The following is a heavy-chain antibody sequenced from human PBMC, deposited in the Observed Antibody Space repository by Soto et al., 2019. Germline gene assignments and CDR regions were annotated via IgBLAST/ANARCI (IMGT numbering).Heavy chain of an antibody. CDR1: GCTFTSYY. V-gene: IGHV1-46*03. CDR3: ARDGTAMVRGVNTYYYYYYMDV. J-gene: IGHJ6*03. Sequence: EASVKVSCKASGCTFTSYYMHWVRQAPGQGLEWMGIINPSGGSTSYAQKFQGRVTMTRDTSTSTVYMELSSLRSEDTAVYYCARDGTAMVRGVNTYYYYYYMDVWGKGTTVTVSS. CDR2: INPSGGST. D-gene: IGHD3-10*01.